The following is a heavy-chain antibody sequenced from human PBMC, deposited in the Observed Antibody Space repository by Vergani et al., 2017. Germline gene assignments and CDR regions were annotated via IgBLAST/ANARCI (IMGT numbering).Heavy chain of an antibody. CDR3: ARDRPLFY. CDR1: GFTFSSNA. J-gene: IGHJ4*02. V-gene: IGHV3-23*01. Sequence: EVQLLESGGGLVQPGGSLRLSCAASGFTFSSNAMSWVRQAPGKGLEWVSGISDSGDNTYYADSVKGRFTISRDNSKNTLYLQMNSLRAEDTAIYYCARDRPLFYWGQGTLVTVSS. CDR2: ISDSGDNT.